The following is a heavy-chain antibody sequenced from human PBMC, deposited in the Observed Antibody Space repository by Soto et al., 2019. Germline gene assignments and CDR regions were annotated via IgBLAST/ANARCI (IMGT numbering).Heavy chain of an antibody. D-gene: IGHD3-22*01. J-gene: IGHJ4*02. CDR1: GFTFSSYG. CDR3: AKDGGRITMIVALADY. Sequence: PGGSLRLSCAASGFTFSSYGMHWVRQAPGKGLEWVAVISYDGSNKYYADSVKGRFTISRDNSKNTLYLQMNSLRAEDTAVYYCAKDGGRITMIVALADYWGQGTLVTVSS. V-gene: IGHV3-30*18. CDR2: ISYDGSNK.